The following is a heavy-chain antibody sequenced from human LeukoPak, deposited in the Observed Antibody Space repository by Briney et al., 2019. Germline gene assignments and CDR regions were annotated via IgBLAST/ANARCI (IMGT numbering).Heavy chain of an antibody. D-gene: IGHD2-15*01. Sequence: SETLSLTCTVSGGSISSYYWSWIRQPPGKGLEWIGEINHSGGTNYNPSLKSRVTISVDMSKNQFSLKLSSLTAADTAVYYCARSLGCSGGSCYGYWGQGTLVTVSS. V-gene: IGHV4-34*01. J-gene: IGHJ4*02. CDR1: GGSISSYY. CDR2: INHSGGT. CDR3: ARSLGCSGGSCYGY.